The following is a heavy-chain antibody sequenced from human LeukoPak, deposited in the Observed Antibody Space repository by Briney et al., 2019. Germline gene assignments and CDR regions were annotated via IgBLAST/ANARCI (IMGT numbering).Heavy chain of an antibody. CDR3: ARGSQDLWFGELLLVFDY. V-gene: IGHV3-30*02. D-gene: IGHD3-10*01. CDR2: IRYDGSNK. Sequence: GGSLRLSCAASGFTFSSYGIHWVRQAPGKGLEWVAFIRYDGSNKYYADSVKGRFTTSRDNSKNTLYLQMNSLRAADTAVYYCARGSQDLWFGELLLVFDYWGQGTLVTVSS. CDR1: GFTFSSYG. J-gene: IGHJ4*02.